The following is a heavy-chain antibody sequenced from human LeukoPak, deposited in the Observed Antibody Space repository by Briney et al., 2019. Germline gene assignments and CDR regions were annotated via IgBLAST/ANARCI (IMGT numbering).Heavy chain of an antibody. CDR2: ITGSGGST. CDR3: AKVGKTENYYGSGRFSYYYYMDV. Sequence: GGTLRLSCAASGFTFSNYGLSWVRQAPGKGLEWVSVITGSGGSTYYADSVKGRFTISRDNSKNTLYLQMNSLRAEDTAIYYCAKVGKTENYYGSGRFSYYYYMDVWGKGTTVTISS. CDR1: GFTFSNYG. D-gene: IGHD3-10*01. V-gene: IGHV3-23*01. J-gene: IGHJ6*03.